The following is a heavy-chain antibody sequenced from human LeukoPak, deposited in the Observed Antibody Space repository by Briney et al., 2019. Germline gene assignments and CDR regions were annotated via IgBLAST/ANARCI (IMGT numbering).Heavy chain of an antibody. Sequence: GGSLRLSCAAAGFTFSKFAMHWVRQAPGKGLEWVAVVSYDGSYKYYADSVKGQFTISRDNSKNTLYLQMNSLRAEDTAVYYCVGHSDYWGQGTLVTVSS. D-gene: IGHD3-16*01. CDR3: VGHSDY. CDR2: VSYDGSYK. V-gene: IGHV3-30*04. J-gene: IGHJ4*02. CDR1: GFTFSKFA.